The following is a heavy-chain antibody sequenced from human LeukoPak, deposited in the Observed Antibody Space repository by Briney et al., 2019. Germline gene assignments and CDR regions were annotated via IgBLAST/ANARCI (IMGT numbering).Heavy chain of an antibody. V-gene: IGHV3-74*01. CDR1: GFTFSSYW. D-gene: IGHD5-18*01. J-gene: IGHJ3*02. CDR2: INSDGSST. Sequence: SGGSLRLSCAASGFTFSSYWMHWVRQAPGKGLVWVSRINSDGSSTSYADSVKGRFTISRDNAKNTLYLQMNSLRAEDTAVYYCARGPNSYGYNPQREAFDIWGQGTMVTVSS. CDR3: ARGPNSYGYNPQREAFDI.